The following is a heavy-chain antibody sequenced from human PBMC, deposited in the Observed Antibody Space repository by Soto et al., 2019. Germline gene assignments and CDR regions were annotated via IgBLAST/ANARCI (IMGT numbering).Heavy chain of an antibody. J-gene: IGHJ6*03. CDR2: IIPILGVA. D-gene: IGHD4-17*01. Sequence: QVQLVQSGGEVKKPGSSVKVSYKASGDTFSNHTIIWVRLAPGQGLKWMGRIIPILGVANYAQKFQGRVTITADTSTSTAYMEQSSLRSADTAVYYCARVAEMGTVTKGYYYCMDVWGKGTTVTVSS. V-gene: IGHV1-69*04. CDR1: GDTFSNHT. CDR3: ARVAEMGTVTKGYYYCMDV.